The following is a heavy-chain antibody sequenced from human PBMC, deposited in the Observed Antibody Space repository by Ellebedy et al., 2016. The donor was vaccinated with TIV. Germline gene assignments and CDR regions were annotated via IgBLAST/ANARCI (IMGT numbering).Heavy chain of an antibody. Sequence: SETLSLTCAISGDSVSSNSGTWNWIRQSPSRGLEWLGRTYFRSEWYNDYAGSVKSRITINPDTSKNQFSLQLNAVTPEDTAVYYCARVNYNSNLAVWGQGTTVTVSS. CDR2: TYFRSEWYN. V-gene: IGHV6-1*01. CDR1: GDSVSSNSGT. J-gene: IGHJ6*02. D-gene: IGHD4-11*01. CDR3: ARVNYNSNLAV.